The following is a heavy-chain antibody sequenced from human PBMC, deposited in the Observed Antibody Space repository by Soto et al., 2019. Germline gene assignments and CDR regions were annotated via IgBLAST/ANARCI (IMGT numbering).Heavy chain of an antibody. J-gene: IGHJ6*02. Sequence: QVQLVESGGGVVQPGRSLRLSCAASGFTFSSYGMHWVRQVPGKGLEWVAVISYDGSNKYYADSVKGRFTISRDNSKNTLYLQMNSLRAEDTAVYYCAKDPASGPDGIFFDHSHYGMDVWGQGTTVTVSS. CDR1: GFTFSSYG. CDR2: ISYDGSNK. CDR3: AKDPASGPDGIFFDHSHYGMDV. V-gene: IGHV3-30*18. D-gene: IGHD3-3*02.